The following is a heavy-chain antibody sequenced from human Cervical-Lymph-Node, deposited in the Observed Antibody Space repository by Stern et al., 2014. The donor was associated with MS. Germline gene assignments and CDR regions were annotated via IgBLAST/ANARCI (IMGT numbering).Heavy chain of an antibody. CDR1: GCSLSTYY. CDR2: IHYSRST. V-gene: IGHV4-59*01. CDR3: GRGYVLTAGSNIDY. D-gene: IGHD6-13*01. Sequence: QVQLRESGPGLVKPSETLSLTCSVSGCSLSTYYWHWIRQPPGTGLECIGYIHYSRSTNYSPSLKKRVTMSLDTSKNQFALMLSSVTAADTAVYYCGRGYVLTAGSNIDYWGQGTLVTVSS. J-gene: IGHJ4*02.